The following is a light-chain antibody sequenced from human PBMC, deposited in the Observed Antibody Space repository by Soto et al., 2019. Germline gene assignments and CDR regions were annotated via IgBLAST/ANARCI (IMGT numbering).Light chain of an antibody. CDR3: QHYGSSPPVT. CDR2: AAS. CDR1: QSVSSNY. Sequence: EIVLTQSPGTLSLSPGERATLSCRSSQSVSSNYLAWYQQHPGQAPRLLIYAASSRATGIPDRFSGSGSGTDFTLTIRRLEPEDFAVYFCQHYGSSPPVTLGQGTRLEIK. J-gene: IGKJ5*01. V-gene: IGKV3-20*01.